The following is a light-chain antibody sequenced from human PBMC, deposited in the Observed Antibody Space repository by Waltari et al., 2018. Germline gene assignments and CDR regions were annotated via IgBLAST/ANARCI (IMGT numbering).Light chain of an antibody. CDR1: QVIGSS. V-gene: IGKV1-13*02. CDR3: HQYDSAPFR. CDR2: SAS. J-gene: IGKJ2*03. Sequence: IQMTQAPSSLSASMGDTVTITCRTSQVIGSSLAWYQLKPGKAPKPLIYSASNFENGVPSRFSGSGSGTDFTLTISLLQPEDFATYYCHQYDSAPFRFGQGTTVEIK.